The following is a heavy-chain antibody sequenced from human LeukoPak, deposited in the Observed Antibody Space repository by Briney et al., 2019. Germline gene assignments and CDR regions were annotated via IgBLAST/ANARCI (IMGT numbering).Heavy chain of an antibody. Sequence: SETLSLTCAVYGGSFSGYYWSWIRQPPGKGLEWIGEINHSGSTNYNSSLKSRVTISVDTSKNQFSLKLSSVTAADTAVYYCARGYYYGSGSRLTLYYYYYMDVWGKGTTVTVSS. CDR2: INHSGST. D-gene: IGHD3-10*01. CDR1: GGSFSGYY. V-gene: IGHV4-34*01. J-gene: IGHJ6*03. CDR3: ARGYYYGSGSRLTLYYYYYMDV.